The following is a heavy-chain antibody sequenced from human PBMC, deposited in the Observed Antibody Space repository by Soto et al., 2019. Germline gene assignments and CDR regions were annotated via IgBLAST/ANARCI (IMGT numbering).Heavy chain of an antibody. D-gene: IGHD3-9*01. Sequence: GGSLRLSCAASGFNFNSYAMSWVRQAPGKGLEWVSSISGSDPSTAYADSVRGRFTISRDNSKNTLYLQMNTLRAEDTAVYFCAKERYSFGPRYTDYWGQGTLVTVYS. CDR2: ISGSDPST. CDR1: GFNFNSYA. J-gene: IGHJ4*02. V-gene: IGHV3-23*01. CDR3: AKERYSFGPRYTDY.